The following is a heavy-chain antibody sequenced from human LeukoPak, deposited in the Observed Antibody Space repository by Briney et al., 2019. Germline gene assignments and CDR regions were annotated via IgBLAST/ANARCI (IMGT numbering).Heavy chain of an antibody. CDR1: GYSFTSYW. CDR2: IYPGDSDT. J-gene: IGHJ3*02. V-gene: IGHV5-51*01. CDR3: AIPTHHDAFDI. Sequence: GASLKISCKGSGYSFTSYWIGWVRQLPGKGLEWMGIIYPGDSDTRYSPSFQGQVTISADKSISTAYLQWSSLKASDTAMYYCAIPTHHDAFDIWGQGTMVTVSS.